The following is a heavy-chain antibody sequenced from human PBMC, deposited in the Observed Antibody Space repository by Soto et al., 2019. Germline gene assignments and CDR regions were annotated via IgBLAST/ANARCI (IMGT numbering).Heavy chain of an antibody. V-gene: IGHV4-31*03. CDR2: IYYSGST. CDR3: AREGVRERGFDY. Sequence: PSETLSLTCTVSGGSISSGGYYWSWIRQHPGKGLEWIGYIYYSGSTYYNPSLKSRVTISVDTSKNQFSLKLSSVTAADTAVYYCAREGVRERGFDYWGQGTLVTVSS. CDR1: GGSISSGGYY. J-gene: IGHJ4*02.